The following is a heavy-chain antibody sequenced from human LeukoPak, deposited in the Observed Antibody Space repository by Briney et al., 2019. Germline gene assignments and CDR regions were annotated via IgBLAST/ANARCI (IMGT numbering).Heavy chain of an antibody. Sequence: GGSLRLSCAASGFTLSSYSTYWMSWVRQAPGKGLEWVANIKQDGSEKYYVDSVKGRFTISRDNAKNSLYLQMNSLRAEDTAVYYCARDHYYDSSGYLYWGQGTLVTVSS. CDR3: ARDHYYDSSGYLY. CDR1: GFTLSSYSTYW. CDR2: IKQDGSEK. D-gene: IGHD3-22*01. J-gene: IGHJ4*02. V-gene: IGHV3-7*01.